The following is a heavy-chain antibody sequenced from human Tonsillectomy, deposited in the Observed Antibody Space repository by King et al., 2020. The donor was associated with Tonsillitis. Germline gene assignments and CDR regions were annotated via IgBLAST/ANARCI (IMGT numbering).Heavy chain of an antibody. CDR1: GYSFTDYY. D-gene: IGHD6-19*01. CDR3: ARGPQTLRYSSGRHNLMAFDI. V-gene: IGHV1-2*04. J-gene: IGHJ3*02. CDR2: INPNTGGT. Sequence: VQLVESGAEVKEPGASLKVSCKSSGYSFTDYYIHWVRQAPGQGLEWMGWINPNTGGTNSAQMFQDWVSMTRQTSISPAYMELRRLRSDDTALLYCARGPQTLRYSSGRHNLMAFDIWGQGTVVTVSS.